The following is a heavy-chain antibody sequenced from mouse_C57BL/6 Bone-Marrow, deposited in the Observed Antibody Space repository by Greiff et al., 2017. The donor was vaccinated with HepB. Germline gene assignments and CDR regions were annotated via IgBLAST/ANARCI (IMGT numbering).Heavy chain of an antibody. J-gene: IGHJ2*01. CDR2: FYPGSGSI. D-gene: IGHD1-1*01. Sequence: QVQLKESGAELVKPGASVKLSCKASGYTFTEYTIHWVKQRSGQGLEWIGWFYPGSGSIKYNEKFKDKATLTADKSSSTVYMELSRLTSEDSAVYFCTRHDYYGSSYFYFDYWGQGTTLTVSS. CDR1: GYTFTEYT. CDR3: TRHDYYGSSYFYFDY. V-gene: IGHV1-62-2*01.